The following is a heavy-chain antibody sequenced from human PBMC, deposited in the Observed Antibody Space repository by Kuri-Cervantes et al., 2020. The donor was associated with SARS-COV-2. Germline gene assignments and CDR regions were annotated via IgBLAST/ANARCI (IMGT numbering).Heavy chain of an antibody. CDR1: GFTLSSYA. CDR2: ISGSGGST. J-gene: IGHJ6*02. Sequence: GESLKISCAASGFTLSSYAMSWVRQAPGKGLEWVSAISGSGGSTYYADSVKGRFTISRDNSKNTLYLQMNSLGAEDTAVYYCAKLGGGDYDFWSGYSDYYYGMDVWGQGTTVTVSS. D-gene: IGHD3-3*01. V-gene: IGHV3-23*01. CDR3: AKLGGGDYDFWSGYSDYYYGMDV.